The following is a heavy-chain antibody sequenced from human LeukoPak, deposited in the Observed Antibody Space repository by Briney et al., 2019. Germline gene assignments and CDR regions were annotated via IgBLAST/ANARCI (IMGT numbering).Heavy chain of an antibody. J-gene: IGHJ3*01. Sequence: GGSLRLSCAASGFTFNNYWMSWVRQAPGKGLEWVANIKQNGSETYYVDSVKGRFTISRDNAKKSLFLQMNSLRAEDTAVYYCTREGSYLDAFDFWGQGTMATVSS. D-gene: IGHD3-10*01. V-gene: IGHV3-7*01. CDR1: GFTFNNYW. CDR3: TREGSYLDAFDF. CDR2: IKQNGSET.